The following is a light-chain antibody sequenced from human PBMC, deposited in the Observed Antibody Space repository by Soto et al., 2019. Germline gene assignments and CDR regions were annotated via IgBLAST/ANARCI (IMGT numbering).Light chain of an antibody. CDR2: DVS. V-gene: IGLV2-14*03. J-gene: IGLJ1*01. CDR3: SSYTSSSTLYV. Sequence: QAVVTQPASVSGSPGQLITISCTGTSSDVGGYNYVSWYQQHPGKAPKLMIYDVSNRPSGVSYRFSGSKSGNTASLTISGLQAEDEADYYCSSYTSSSTLYVFGTGTKLTVL. CDR1: SSDVGGYNY.